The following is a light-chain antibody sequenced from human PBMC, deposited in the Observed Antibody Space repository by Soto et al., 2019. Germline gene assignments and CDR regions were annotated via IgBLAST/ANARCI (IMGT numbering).Light chain of an antibody. V-gene: IGKV4-1*01. Sequence: DIVMTQSPDSLAVSLGERATINCKSSQSVLYNSNNKNYLAWYQQKPGQPPKLLIYWASTREFGVPDRLSGSGSGTDFTLTISSLQAEDVAVYYCQQYYSPPITFGQGTRLEIK. CDR2: WAS. CDR3: QQYYSPPIT. CDR1: QSVLYNSNNKNY. J-gene: IGKJ5*01.